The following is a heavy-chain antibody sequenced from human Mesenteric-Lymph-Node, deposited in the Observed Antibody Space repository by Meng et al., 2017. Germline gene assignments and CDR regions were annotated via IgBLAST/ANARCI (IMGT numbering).Heavy chain of an antibody. CDR2: IWYDGSNK. Sequence: GESLKISCAASGFTFSSYGMHWVRQAPGKGLEWVAVIWYDGSNKYYADSVKGRFTISRDNAKNSLYLQMNSLRAEDTAVYYCARDRSAYCSGGSCLRDYWGQGTLVTVSS. J-gene: IGHJ4*02. CDR1: GFTFSSYG. D-gene: IGHD2-15*01. CDR3: ARDRSAYCSGGSCLRDY. V-gene: IGHV3-33*01.